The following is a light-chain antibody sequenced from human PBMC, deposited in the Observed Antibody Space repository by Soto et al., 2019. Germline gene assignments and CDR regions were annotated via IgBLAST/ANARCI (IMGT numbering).Light chain of an antibody. J-gene: IGKJ1*01. Sequence: DIQMTQSPSTLSASVGDRVTITCRASQSISSWLAWYQQKPGKAPKVLIYDASSLERGVPSRFSGSGSGTEFTLTISSLQPDDFATYYCQQYNSYPQTFGQGTKVEIK. CDR2: DAS. CDR1: QSISSW. V-gene: IGKV1-5*01. CDR3: QQYNSYPQT.